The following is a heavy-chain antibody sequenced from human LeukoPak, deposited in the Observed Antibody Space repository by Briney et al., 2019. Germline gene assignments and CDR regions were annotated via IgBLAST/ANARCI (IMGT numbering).Heavy chain of an antibody. J-gene: IGHJ4*02. CDR1: GYTFTGYY. V-gene: IGHV1-2*02. D-gene: IGHD5-18*01. CDR3: ARAVDIAMGVDYYFDY. Sequence: ASVKVSCKASGYTFTGYYMHWVRQAPGQGLEWMGWINPNSGGTNYAQKFQGRVTMTRDTSISTAYMELSRLRSDDTAVYYCARAVDIAMGVDYYFDYWGQGTLVTVSS. CDR2: INPNSGGT.